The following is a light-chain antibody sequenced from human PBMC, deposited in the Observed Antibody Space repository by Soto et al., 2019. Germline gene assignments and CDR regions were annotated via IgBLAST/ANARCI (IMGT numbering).Light chain of an antibody. J-gene: IGLJ1*01. CDR3: CSYTSTSSLFV. V-gene: IGLV2-14*01. Sequence: QSALTQPASVSGSPGQSITISCTGTSSDVGGYNYVSWYQQHPGKAPKLMINEVSNRPSGVSNRFSGSKSGNTASLTISGLQADDEADYYCCSYTSTSSLFVFGSGTKLTVL. CDR2: EVS. CDR1: SSDVGGYNY.